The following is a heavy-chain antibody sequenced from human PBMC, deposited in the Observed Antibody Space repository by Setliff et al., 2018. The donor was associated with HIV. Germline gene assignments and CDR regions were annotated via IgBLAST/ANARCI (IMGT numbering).Heavy chain of an antibody. CDR2: ISAYNGNT. J-gene: IGHJ5*02. D-gene: IGHD3-10*01. CDR3: ARAPVGLTVWSGETQNWFDP. CDR1: GYTFTNFG. V-gene: IGHV1-18*01. Sequence: ASVKVSCKASGYTFTNFGITWVRQAPGQGLEWMGWISAYNGNTNFGQKYQGRVTMTTDTSTSTAYMEPRSLRSDDTAVYYCARAPVGLTVWSGETQNWFDPWGQGTLVTVSS.